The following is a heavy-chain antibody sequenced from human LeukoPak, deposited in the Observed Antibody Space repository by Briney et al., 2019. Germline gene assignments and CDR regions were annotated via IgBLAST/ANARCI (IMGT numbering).Heavy chain of an antibody. D-gene: IGHD1-26*01. J-gene: IGHJ3*02. Sequence: GASVKVSCNASGYTFTSYYMHWVRQAPGQGLEWMGIINPSGGSTSYAQKFQGRVTMTRDTSTSTVYMELSSLRSEDTAVYYCARVPVGATPRDAFDIWGQGTMVTVSS. V-gene: IGHV1-46*01. CDR3: ARVPVGATPRDAFDI. CDR1: GYTFTSYY. CDR2: INPSGGST.